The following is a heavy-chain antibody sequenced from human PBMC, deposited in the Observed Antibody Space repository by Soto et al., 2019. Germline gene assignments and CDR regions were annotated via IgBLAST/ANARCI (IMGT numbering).Heavy chain of an antibody. J-gene: IGHJ5*02. CDR1: GYTFTSYG. D-gene: IGHD3-10*01. V-gene: IGHV1-18*01. CDR2: ISAYNGNT. Sequence: ASVKVSRKASGYTFTSYGISWVRQAPGQGLEWMGWISAYNGNTNYAQKLQGRVTMTTDTSTSTAYMELRSLRSDDTAVYYCARGLIPYYYGWGSYSPGWFAPSGQGTPVPVSS. CDR3: ARGLIPYYYGWGSYSPGWFAP.